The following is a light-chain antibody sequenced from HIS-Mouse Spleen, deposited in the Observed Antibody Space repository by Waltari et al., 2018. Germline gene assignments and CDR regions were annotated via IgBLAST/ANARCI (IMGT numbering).Light chain of an antibody. CDR1: ALPKKY. CDR3: YSTDSSGNHRV. J-gene: IGLJ2*01. CDR2: EDS. V-gene: IGLV3-10*01. Sequence: SYELTQPPSVSVSPGQPARTTGSGDALPKKYAYWYQQKSGQAPVLVIYEDSKRPSGIPERFSGSSSGTMATLTISGAQVEDEADYYCYSTDSSGNHRVFGGGTKLTVL.